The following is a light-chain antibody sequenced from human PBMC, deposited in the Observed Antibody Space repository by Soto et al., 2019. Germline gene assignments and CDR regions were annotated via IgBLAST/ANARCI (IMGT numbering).Light chain of an antibody. J-gene: IGKJ1*01. CDR3: QQYNSYST. CDR2: DAS. CDR1: QSISSW. Sequence: DIHMTQSPSTLSASVGDRVTITCRASQSISSWLAWYQQKPGKAPKLLIYDASSLESGVPSRFSGSGSGTEFTLTISSLQPDDFATYYCQQYNSYSTFCQGTKVDIK. V-gene: IGKV1-5*01.